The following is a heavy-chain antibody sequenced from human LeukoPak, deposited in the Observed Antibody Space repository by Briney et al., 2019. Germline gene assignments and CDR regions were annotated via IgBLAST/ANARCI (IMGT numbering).Heavy chain of an antibody. D-gene: IGHD3-10*01. CDR2: IYYVGNT. V-gene: IGHV4-39*07. CDR1: GGSISSTSYY. J-gene: IGHJ3*02. Sequence: PSETLSLTCTVSGGSISSTSYYWAWIRQPPGKGLEWIGNIYYVGNTYYNPSLKSRVTMSIDTSKNEFSLKLISVTAADTAVYYCGRGRGFDVFDIWGQGTMVTVSS. CDR3: GRGRGFDVFDI.